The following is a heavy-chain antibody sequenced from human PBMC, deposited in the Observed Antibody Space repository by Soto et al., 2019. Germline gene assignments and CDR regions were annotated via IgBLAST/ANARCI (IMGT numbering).Heavy chain of an antibody. J-gene: IGHJ4*02. CDR2: IYHSWST. D-gene: IGHD2-8*02. CDR3: ARVPGY. Sequence: SETLSLTCAVSGGSISSGGYPWSWIRQPPGKGLEWIGYIYHSWSTYYNPSLKSRVTISVDRSKNQFSLKLSSVTAADTAVYYCARVPGYWGQGTLVNVS. V-gene: IGHV4-30-2*01. CDR1: GGSISSGGYP.